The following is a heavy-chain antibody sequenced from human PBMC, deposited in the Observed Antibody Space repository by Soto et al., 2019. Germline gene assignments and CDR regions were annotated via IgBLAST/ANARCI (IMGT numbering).Heavy chain of an antibody. J-gene: IGHJ6*03. D-gene: IGHD3-3*01. CDR3: ARIRFLRQYYYYMDV. V-gene: IGHV4-59*01. CDR1: GGSISSYY. CDR2: IYYSGST. Sequence: SETLSLTCTVSGGSISSYYWSWIRQPPGKGLEWIGYIYYSGSTNYNPSLKSRVTISVDTSKNQFSLKLSSVTAADTAVYYCARIRFLRQYYYYMDVWGKGTTVTVSS.